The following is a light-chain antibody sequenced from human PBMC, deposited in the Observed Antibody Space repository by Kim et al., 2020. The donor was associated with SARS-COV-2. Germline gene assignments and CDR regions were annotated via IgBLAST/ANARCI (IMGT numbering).Light chain of an antibody. CDR2: GRN. V-gene: IGLV3-19*01. CDR1: NLGNFY. CDR3: NSRDSSGNHLV. Sequence: ALGQTVGFTCHGDNLGNFYVNWYQQKTRQAPVVVIYGRNDRPSGIPDRFSGSNSGNTASLTITGAQAEDEANYYCNSRDSSGNHLVFGGGTQLTVL. J-gene: IGLJ3*02.